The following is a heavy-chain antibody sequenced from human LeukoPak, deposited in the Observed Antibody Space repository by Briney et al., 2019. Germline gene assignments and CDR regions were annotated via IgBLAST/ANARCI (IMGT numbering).Heavy chain of an antibody. V-gene: IGHV3-23*01. Sequence: GGSLRLSCAASGFSFDDYAMHWVRQAPGKGLEWVSGISGSGGSTYYADSVKGRFTISRDNSKNTLYLQMNSLRVEDTAVYYCAKNPQYYYDSSGFFEYWGQGTLVTVSS. CDR3: AKNPQYYYDSSGFFEY. D-gene: IGHD3-22*01. CDR1: GFSFDDYA. J-gene: IGHJ4*02. CDR2: ISGSGGST.